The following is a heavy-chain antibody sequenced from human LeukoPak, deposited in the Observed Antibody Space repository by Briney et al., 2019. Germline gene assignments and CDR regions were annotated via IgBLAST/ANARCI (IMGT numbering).Heavy chain of an antibody. Sequence: SETLSLTCTVSGGSISSSSYYWGWIRQPPGKGLEWIGSINYSGSTYYNPSLKSRVTISVDTSKNQFSLKLSSVTAADTAVYYCARLGGLWFGESNWGQGILVTVSS. J-gene: IGHJ4*02. CDR1: GGSISSSSYY. D-gene: IGHD3-10*01. V-gene: IGHV4-39*01. CDR2: INYSGST. CDR3: ARLGGLWFGESN.